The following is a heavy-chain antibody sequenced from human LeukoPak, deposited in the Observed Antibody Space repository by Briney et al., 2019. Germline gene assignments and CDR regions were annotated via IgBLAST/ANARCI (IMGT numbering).Heavy chain of an antibody. CDR3: ARGWNYGDY. Sequence: SETLSLTCTVPGGAISSYYWSWIRQPPGKGLEWIGYVSYTGDASQNPPLRGRVTMSVDTSNNQVSLELSSVTAADTAVYYCARGWNYGDYWGQGTLVTVSS. V-gene: IGHV4-59*01. D-gene: IGHD3-3*01. CDR2: VSYTGDA. CDR1: GGAISSYY. J-gene: IGHJ4*02.